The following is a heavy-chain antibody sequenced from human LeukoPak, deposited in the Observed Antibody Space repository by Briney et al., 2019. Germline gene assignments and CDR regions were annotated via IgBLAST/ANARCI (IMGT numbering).Heavy chain of an antibody. V-gene: IGHV6-1*01. Sequence: SQTLSLTSAISGDSLSSNIAAWNWIRQSPSRGLEWLGRTYYRSKWQTEYAVSLKSRLTITPDTSKNQFSLHLNSVTPEDTAVYYCARDVDSGADYWGQGTLVTVSS. J-gene: IGHJ4*02. CDR2: TYYRSKWQT. CDR1: GDSLSSNIAA. CDR3: ARDVDSGADY. D-gene: IGHD4-17*01.